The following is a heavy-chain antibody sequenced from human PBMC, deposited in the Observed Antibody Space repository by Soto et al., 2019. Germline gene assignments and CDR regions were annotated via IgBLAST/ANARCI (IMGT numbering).Heavy chain of an antibody. V-gene: IGHV3-21*01. CDR2: ISSSSSYI. Sequence: EVQLVESGGGLVKPGGSLRLSCAASGFTFSSYSMNWVRQAPGKGLEWVSSISSSSSYIYYADSVKGRFTISRDNAKNSLYLQMNSLRAEDTAVYYCARGKEVPKGDILTGYLGLFDYWGQGTLVTVSS. D-gene: IGHD3-9*01. J-gene: IGHJ4*02. CDR3: ARGKEVPKGDILTGYLGLFDY. CDR1: GFTFSSYS.